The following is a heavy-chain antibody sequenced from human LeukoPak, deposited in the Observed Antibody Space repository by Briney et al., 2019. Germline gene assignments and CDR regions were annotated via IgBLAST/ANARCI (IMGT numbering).Heavy chain of an antibody. Sequence: ASVKVSCKASGYTFTSYGISWVRQAPGQGLEWMGWISAYNGNTNYAQKLQGRVTMTTDTSTSTAYMELRSLRSDDTAVYYCARDQGYCSSTSCSGYYFDYWGQGTLVTVSS. CDR3: ARDQGYCSSTSCSGYYFDY. CDR2: ISAYNGNT. D-gene: IGHD2-2*01. V-gene: IGHV1-18*01. J-gene: IGHJ4*02. CDR1: GYTFTSYG.